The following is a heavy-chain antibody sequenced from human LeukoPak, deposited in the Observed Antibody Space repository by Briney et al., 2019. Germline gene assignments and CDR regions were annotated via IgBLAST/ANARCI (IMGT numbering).Heavy chain of an antibody. D-gene: IGHD3-16*02. J-gene: IGHJ4*02. CDR3: ARHTTITTGVITFGGVIGHFDY. V-gene: IGHV4-4*07. CDR2: IYTSGST. CDR1: GGSISSYY. Sequence: PSETLSLTCTVSGGSISSYYWSWIRQPAGKGLEWIGRIYTSGSTNYNPSLKSRVTMSVDTSKNQFSLKLSSVTAADTAVYYCARHTTITTGVITFGGVIGHFDYWGQGTLVTVSS.